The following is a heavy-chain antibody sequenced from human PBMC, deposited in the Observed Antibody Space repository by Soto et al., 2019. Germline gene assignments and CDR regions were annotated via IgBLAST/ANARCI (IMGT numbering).Heavy chain of an antibody. CDR2: INAGNGNT. V-gene: IGHV1-3*01. CDR3: ARDPWDYDFWSGSTLHGMDV. J-gene: IGHJ6*02. Sequence: ASVKVSCKASGYTFTSYAMHWVRQAPGQRLEWMGWINAGNGNTKYSQKFQGRVTITRDTSTSTVYMDLSSLRSEDTAVYYCARDPWDYDFWSGSTLHGMDVWGQGTTVTVSS. D-gene: IGHD3-3*01. CDR1: GYTFTSYA.